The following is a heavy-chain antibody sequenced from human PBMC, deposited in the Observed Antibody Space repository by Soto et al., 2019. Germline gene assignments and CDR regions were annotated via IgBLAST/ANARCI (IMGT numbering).Heavy chain of an antibody. V-gene: IGHV3-64*01. CDR2: ISPNGGTT. CDR3: AGGHVDIGATTDY. J-gene: IGHJ4*02. CDR1: GFTFSSHA. D-gene: IGHD5-12*01. Sequence: EVQLVESGGGLVQPGGSLRLSCAASGFTFSSHAMHWVRQAPGKGLEFVSAISPNGGTTYYANSVKGRFIISRDNSKNTLYLQMGSLRAEDMAVYYCAGGHVDIGATTDYWGQGTLVTVSS.